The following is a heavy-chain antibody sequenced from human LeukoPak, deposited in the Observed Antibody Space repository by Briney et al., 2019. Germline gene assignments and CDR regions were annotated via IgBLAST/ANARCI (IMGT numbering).Heavy chain of an antibody. CDR1: GFTLSDYY. Sequence: PGGSLRLSCAASGFTLSDYYMSWFRQAPGKGLEWVSYSSSSGSTIYYADSVKGRFAISRDNAKNSLYLQMNSLRAEDTAVYYCARDLYYYDSSGYPIGYWGQGTLVTVSS. CDR3: ARDLYYYDSSGYPIGY. CDR2: SSSSGSTI. V-gene: IGHV3-11*01. D-gene: IGHD3-22*01. J-gene: IGHJ4*02.